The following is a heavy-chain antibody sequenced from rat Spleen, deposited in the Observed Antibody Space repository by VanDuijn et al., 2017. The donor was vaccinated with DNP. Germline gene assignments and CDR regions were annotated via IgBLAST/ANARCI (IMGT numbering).Heavy chain of an antibody. CDR1: GFTFSSYW. D-gene: IGHD1-1*01. V-gene: IGHV5-58*01. Sequence: EVQLVGSGGGSVQPGRSLKLSCVASGFTFSSYWMFWIRQAPGKGLEWVSSINPDGSTTRYSDPVRGRFTFSRDNAENTVYLQMNSLRSEDTATYYCARENYYSGDYWGQGVMVTVSS. J-gene: IGHJ2*01. CDR2: INPDGSTT. CDR3: ARENYYSGDY.